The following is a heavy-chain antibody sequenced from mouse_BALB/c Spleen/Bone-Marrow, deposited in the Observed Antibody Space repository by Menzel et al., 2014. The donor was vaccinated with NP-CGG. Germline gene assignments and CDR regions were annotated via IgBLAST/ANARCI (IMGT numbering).Heavy chain of an antibody. V-gene: IGHV1S81*02. Sequence: VQLQQSGAELAKPGASVKMSCKASGYTFTSYWMHWVKQRPGQGLEWIGEINPSNGRTNYNEKFKTKATLTVDKSSNTAYMQLSRLTSEDSAVYYCARGYGSSYGYAMDYWGQGTSVTVSS. CDR1: GYTFTSYW. D-gene: IGHD1-1*01. CDR3: ARGYGSSYGYAMDY. CDR2: INPSNGRT. J-gene: IGHJ4*01.